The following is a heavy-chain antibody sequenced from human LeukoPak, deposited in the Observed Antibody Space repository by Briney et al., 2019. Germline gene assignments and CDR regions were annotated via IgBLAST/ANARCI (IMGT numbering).Heavy chain of an antibody. V-gene: IGHV4-59*08. CDR2: IYYSGST. D-gene: IGHD6-19*01. CDR1: GGSLSSYY. J-gene: IGHJ4*02. CDR3: ARHYPPRIAVAYFDY. Sequence: SETLSLTCTVSGGSLSSYYWSWIRQPPGKGLEWIGYIYYSGSTNYNPSLKSRVTISVDTSKNQFSLKLSSVTAADTAVYYCARHYPPRIAVAYFDYWGQGTLVTVSS.